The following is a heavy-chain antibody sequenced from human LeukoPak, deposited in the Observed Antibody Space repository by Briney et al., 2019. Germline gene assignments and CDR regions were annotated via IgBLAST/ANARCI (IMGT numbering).Heavy chain of an antibody. V-gene: IGHV1-8*03. Sequence: ASVKVSCKASGYTFISYDINWVRQATGQGLEWMGWMNPNSGNTGYAQKFQGRVTITRNTSISTAYMELSSLRSEDTAVYYCASASYSGDYYYYYMDVWGKGTTVTVSS. J-gene: IGHJ6*03. CDR1: GYTFISYD. CDR2: MNPNSGNT. D-gene: IGHD4-17*01. CDR3: ASASYSGDYYYYYMDV.